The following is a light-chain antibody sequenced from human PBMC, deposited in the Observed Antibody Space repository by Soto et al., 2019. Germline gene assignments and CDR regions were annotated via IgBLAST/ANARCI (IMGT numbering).Light chain of an antibody. CDR2: RND. Sequence: QAVLTQPPSACGTPGQRVTISCSGSSSNIGSNYVYWYRQVPGTAPNVLIYRNDERPSGVPDRFSGSKSGSSASLAISGLRSEDEADYYCSSWDDSLSGPVFGRGTKLTVL. CDR3: SSWDDSLSGPV. J-gene: IGLJ3*02. CDR1: SSNIGSNY. V-gene: IGLV1-47*01.